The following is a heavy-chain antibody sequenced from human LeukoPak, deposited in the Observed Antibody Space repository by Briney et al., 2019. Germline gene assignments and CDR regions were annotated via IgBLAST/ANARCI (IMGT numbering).Heavy chain of an antibody. CDR3: ARDLGANGYSPSDH. J-gene: IGHJ5*02. D-gene: IGHD2-8*01. V-gene: IGHV3-30*04. CDR1: GFSFSSYA. CDR2: ISYDGSNK. Sequence: GGSLRLSCAASGFSFSSYAMHWVRQAPGKGLEWVVVISYDGSNKYYADSVKGRFTISRDNSKNTLYLQMNSLRPQDTAVYYCARDLGANGYSPSDHWGQGALVTVSS.